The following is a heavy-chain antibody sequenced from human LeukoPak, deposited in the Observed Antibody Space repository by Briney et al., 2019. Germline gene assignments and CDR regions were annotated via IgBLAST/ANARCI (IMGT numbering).Heavy chain of an antibody. Sequence: GGSLRLSCAASGFSFTDAWMNWVRQAPGKGLEWVGRVKRKSDGGTADYAAPVEGRFTISRDDSKNTLYLQINSLKTEDTAIYYCIAFESGRYHWGQGTLVTVSS. CDR3: IAFESGRYH. D-gene: IGHD2-15*01. J-gene: IGHJ5*02. V-gene: IGHV3-15*01. CDR2: VKRKSDGGTA. CDR1: GFSFTDAW.